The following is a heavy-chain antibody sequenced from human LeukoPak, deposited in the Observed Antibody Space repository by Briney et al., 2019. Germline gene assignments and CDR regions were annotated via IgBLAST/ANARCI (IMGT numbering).Heavy chain of an antibody. J-gene: IGHJ4*02. D-gene: IGHD3-22*01. V-gene: IGHV3-23*01. CDR1: GFTFSSYA. Sequence: GGSLRLSCAASGFTFSSYAMSWVRQAPGKGLEWVSAISGSGGSTYYADSVRGRFTISRENSKNTLYLQMNSLRAEDTAVYYCAKDSGNYYDSSGYGWYFDYWGQGTLVTVSS. CDR3: AKDSGNYYDSSGYGWYFDY. CDR2: ISGSGGST.